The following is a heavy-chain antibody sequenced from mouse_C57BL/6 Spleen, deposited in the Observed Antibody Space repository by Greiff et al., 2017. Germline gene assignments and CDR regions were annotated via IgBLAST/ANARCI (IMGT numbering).Heavy chain of an antibody. CDR2: ISSGSSTI. Sequence: EVQLVESGGGLVKPGGSLKLSCAASGFTFSDYGMHWVRQAPEKGLEWVAYISSGSSTIYYADTVKGRFTISRDNAKNTLCLQMTSLRSEDTAMFYCARQGNYYAMDYWGQGTSVTVSS. CDR1: GFTFSDYG. CDR3: ARQGNYYAMDY. V-gene: IGHV5-17*01. D-gene: IGHD2-1*01. J-gene: IGHJ4*01.